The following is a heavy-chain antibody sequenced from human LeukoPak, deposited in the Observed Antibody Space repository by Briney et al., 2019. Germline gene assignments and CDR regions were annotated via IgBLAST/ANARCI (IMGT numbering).Heavy chain of an antibody. CDR1: GYTFTGYH. J-gene: IGHJ4*02. CDR3: AREVSKYAYGDYAY. Sequence: ASVKVSCKASGYTFTGYHMHWVRQAPGQGLEWMGRINPNSGDTNYAQKFQGRVTMTRDTSISTAYMELSRLRSDDTAVYYCAREVSKYAYGDYAYWGQGTLVTVSS. CDR2: INPNSGDT. V-gene: IGHV1-2*06. D-gene: IGHD4-17*01.